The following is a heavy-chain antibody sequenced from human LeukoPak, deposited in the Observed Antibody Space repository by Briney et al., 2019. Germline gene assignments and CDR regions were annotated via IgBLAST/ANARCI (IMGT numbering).Heavy chain of an antibody. Sequence: PGGSLRLSCAASGFTFSSYEMNWVRQAPGKGLEWVSYISSSGDTIYYADSVKGRFTISRDNAKNSLYLQMNSLRAEDTAVYYCARDRGFCSGGSCYSLFDCWGQGTLVTVSS. CDR3: ARDRGFCSGGSCYSLFDC. V-gene: IGHV3-48*03. CDR2: ISSSGDTI. D-gene: IGHD2-15*01. J-gene: IGHJ4*02. CDR1: GFTFSSYE.